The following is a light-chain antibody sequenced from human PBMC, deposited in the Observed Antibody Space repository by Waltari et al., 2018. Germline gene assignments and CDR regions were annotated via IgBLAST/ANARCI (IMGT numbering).Light chain of an antibody. CDR1: SSDVGSYNL. CDR3: CSYAGSSTSV. Sequence: QSALTQPASVSGSPGQSITISCTGTSSDVGSYNLVSWYQQHPGKAPQPMIYEGSKRPSGVSNRFSGSKSGNTASLTISGLQAEDEADYYCCSYAGSSTSVFGGGTKLTVL. CDR2: EGS. V-gene: IGLV2-23*01. J-gene: IGLJ2*01.